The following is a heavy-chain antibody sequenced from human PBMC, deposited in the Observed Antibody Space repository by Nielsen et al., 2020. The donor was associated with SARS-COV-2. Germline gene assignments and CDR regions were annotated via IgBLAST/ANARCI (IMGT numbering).Heavy chain of an antibody. Sequence: GGSLRLSCGALGFTISSSFMSWVRQAAGKGLDWVSVIYTDGSTSYADSVKGRFTVSRDNSKNTLYLQMNSLRAEDTAMYYCARDNWGRMDVWGQGTTVTVSS. CDR2: IYTDGST. CDR1: GFTISSSF. J-gene: IGHJ6*02. V-gene: IGHV3-66*01. CDR3: ARDNWGRMDV. D-gene: IGHD7-27*01.